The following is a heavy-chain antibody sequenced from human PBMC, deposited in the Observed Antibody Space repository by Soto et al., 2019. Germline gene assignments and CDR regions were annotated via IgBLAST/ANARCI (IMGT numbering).Heavy chain of an antibody. J-gene: IGHJ3*02. CDR3: ASLGYYDSSGYYSKGPFDI. V-gene: IGHV5-51*01. CDR1: GYSFTSYW. Sequence: GESLKISCKGSGYSFTSYWIGWVRQMPGKGLEWMGIIYPGDSDTRYSPSFQGQVTISADKSISTAYLQWSSLKASDTAMYYCASLGYYDSSGYYSKGPFDIWGQGTMVTVSS. CDR2: IYPGDSDT. D-gene: IGHD3-22*01.